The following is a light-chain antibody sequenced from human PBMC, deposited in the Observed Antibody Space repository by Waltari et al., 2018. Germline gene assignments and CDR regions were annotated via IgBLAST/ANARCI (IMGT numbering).Light chain of an antibody. V-gene: IGLV3-19*01. J-gene: IGLJ3*02. CDR2: GKN. Sequence: SSELTQDPAVSVALGQTVRITCQGESLRSYYASWYQQKPGQAPVLVIYGKNNRPSGIPDRFSGSSSGITASVTITGAQAEDEADYYCNSRDSSGNLVFGGGTKLTVL. CDR1: SLRSYY. CDR3: NSRDSSGNLV.